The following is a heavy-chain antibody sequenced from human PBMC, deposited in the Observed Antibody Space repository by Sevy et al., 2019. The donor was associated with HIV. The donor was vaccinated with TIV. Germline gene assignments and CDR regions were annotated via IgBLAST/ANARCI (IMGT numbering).Heavy chain of an antibody. V-gene: IGHV3-33*01. CDR2: VWYDGINR. J-gene: IGHJ4*02. Sequence: GGFLRLSCAASGFTFRNNGMHWVRQAPGKGLEWVAVVWYDGINRDYADSVKGRFTISRDNSKNMLYLQMNSLRAEDLAVYYCPRGRSAPGYFDFWGQGTLVTVSS. CDR3: PRGRSAPGYFDF. CDR1: GFTFRNNG.